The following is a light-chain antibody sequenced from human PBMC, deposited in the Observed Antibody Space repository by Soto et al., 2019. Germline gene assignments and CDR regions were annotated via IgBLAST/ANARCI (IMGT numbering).Light chain of an antibody. V-gene: IGLV2-14*03. Sequence: QSALTQPASVSGSPGQTVIISCTGTSSDIGGSNDVSWYQQHPGRAPKLILFDVNTRPSKIPDRFSGSKSDNTASLTISGLQTDXXXDYYCSSYSSSGTLILFGGGTKL. CDR3: SSYSSSGTLIL. J-gene: IGLJ2*01. CDR1: SSDIGGSND. CDR2: DVN.